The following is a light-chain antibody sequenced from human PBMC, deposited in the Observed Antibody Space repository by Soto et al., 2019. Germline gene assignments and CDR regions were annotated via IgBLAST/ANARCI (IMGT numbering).Light chain of an antibody. CDR1: PSVSSN. V-gene: IGKV3-15*01. J-gene: IGKJ1*01. CDR2: GAS. CDR3: QQYNNWPPWT. Sequence: EIVMTQSPSTLSVSPGERATLSCRASPSVSSNLAWYQQKPGQAPRLLIYGASTRATGIPARISGSGSGTAFTLTISSLQSEDFAVYYWQQYNNWPPWTFGQGTKVEIK.